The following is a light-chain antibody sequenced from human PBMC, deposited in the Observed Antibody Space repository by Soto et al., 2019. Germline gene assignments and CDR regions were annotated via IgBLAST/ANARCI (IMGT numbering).Light chain of an antibody. CDR2: EVS. J-gene: IGLJ1*01. V-gene: IGLV2-14*01. CDR3: SSYASSSTYV. CDR1: SSDVGGYNY. Sequence: ALTQPASVSGSPGQSITISCTGTSSDVGGYNYVSWYQQHPGKAPKVMIYEVSNRPSGVSNRFSGSKSGNTASLTISGLQAEDEADYFCSSYASSSTYVFGTGTKLTVL.